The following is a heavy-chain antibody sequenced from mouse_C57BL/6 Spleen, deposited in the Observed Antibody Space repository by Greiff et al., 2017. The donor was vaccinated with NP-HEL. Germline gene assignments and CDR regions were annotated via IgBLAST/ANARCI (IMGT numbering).Heavy chain of an antibody. J-gene: IGHJ2*01. D-gene: IGHD1-1*01. CDR2: INPNNGGT. V-gene: IGHV1-26*01. CDR3: ARETAGSSFDY. CDR1: GYTFTDYY. Sequence: EVQLQQSGPELVKPGASVKISCKASGYTFTDYYMNWVKQSHGKSLEWIGDINPNNGGTSYNQKFKGKATLTVDKSSSTAYMELRSLTSEDSAVYYCARETAGSSFDYWGQGTTLTVSS.